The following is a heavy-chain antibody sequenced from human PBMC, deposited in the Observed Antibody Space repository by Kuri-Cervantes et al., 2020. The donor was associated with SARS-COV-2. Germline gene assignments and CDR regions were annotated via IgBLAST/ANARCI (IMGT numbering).Heavy chain of an antibody. Sequence: GESLKISCAASGSTFSSYAMSWVRQAPGKGLEWVSAISGSGGSTYYADSVKGRFTISRDNSKNTLYLQMNSLRAEDTAVYYCARVPSGSYYEYYFDYWGQGTLVTVSS. D-gene: IGHD1-26*01. CDR1: GSTFSSYA. CDR3: ARVPSGSYYEYYFDY. J-gene: IGHJ4*02. V-gene: IGHV3-23*01. CDR2: ISGSGGST.